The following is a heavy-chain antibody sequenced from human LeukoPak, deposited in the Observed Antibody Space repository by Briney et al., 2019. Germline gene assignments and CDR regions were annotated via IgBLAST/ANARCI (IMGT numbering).Heavy chain of an antibody. J-gene: IGHJ4*02. D-gene: IGHD6-19*01. CDR3: VRRGDASSGWGDHDY. CDR2: IGGSGDKT. Sequence: GGSLRLSCAASGFTFNRNAISGVRQAPGKGREWVSTIGGSGDKTFYADSVKARFTISRDNSKNMLHLQMRSLTGEATALYYCVRRGDASSGWGDHDYWGQGALVTVSS. CDR1: GFTFNRNA. V-gene: IGHV3-23*01.